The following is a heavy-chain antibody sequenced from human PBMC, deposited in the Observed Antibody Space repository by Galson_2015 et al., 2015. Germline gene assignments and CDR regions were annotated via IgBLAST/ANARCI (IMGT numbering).Heavy chain of an antibody. J-gene: IGHJ6*02. Sequence: SMKVSCKASGYTFTSYAMHWVRQAPGQRLEWMGWINAGNGNTKYSQKFQGRVTITRDTSASTAYMELSSLRSEDTAVYYCARVRPYGSGSYYKEPSYYYYGMDVWGQGTTVTVSS. CDR3: ARVRPYGSGSYYKEPSYYYYGMDV. CDR2: INAGNGNT. D-gene: IGHD3-10*01. CDR1: GYTFTSYA. V-gene: IGHV1-3*01.